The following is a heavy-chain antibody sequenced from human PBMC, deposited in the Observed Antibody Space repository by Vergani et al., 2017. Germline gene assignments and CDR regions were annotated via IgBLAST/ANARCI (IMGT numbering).Heavy chain of an antibody. J-gene: IGHJ6*02. CDR2: IYSGGST. V-gene: IGHV3-66*03. CDR1: GFTVSSNY. CDR3: AKADSSSVYYYYYYGMDV. Sequence: EVQLVESGGGLIQPGGSLRLSCAASGFTVSSNYMSWVRQAPGKGLEWVSVIYSGGSTYYADSVKGRFTISRDNSKNTLYLQMNSLRAEDTAVYYCAKADSSSVYYYYYYGMDVWGQGTTVTVSS. D-gene: IGHD6-6*01.